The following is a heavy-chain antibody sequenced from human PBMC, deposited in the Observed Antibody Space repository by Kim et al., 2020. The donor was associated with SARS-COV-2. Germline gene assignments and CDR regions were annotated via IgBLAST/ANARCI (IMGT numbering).Heavy chain of an antibody. V-gene: IGHV3-21*01. CDR3: ARDKAAAGTGWFDP. J-gene: IGHJ5*02. D-gene: IGHD6-13*01. Sequence: AASVKGQFTISRDNAKNSLYLQMNSLRAEDTAVYYCARDKAAAGTGWFDPWGQGTLVTVSS.